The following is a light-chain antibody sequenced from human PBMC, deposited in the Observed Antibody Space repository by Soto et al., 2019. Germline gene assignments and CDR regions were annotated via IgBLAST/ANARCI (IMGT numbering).Light chain of an antibody. CDR2: AAS. CDR3: QQSYSTPIT. J-gene: IGKJ5*01. CDR1: QSISSY. Sequence: IRFTKSPSSLSGSVVYRLTVTLRARQSISSYLNWYQQKPGKAPKLLIYAASSLQSGVPSRFSGSGSGTDFTLTISSLQPEDFATYYCQQSYSTPITFGQGTRLEI. V-gene: IGKV1-39*01.